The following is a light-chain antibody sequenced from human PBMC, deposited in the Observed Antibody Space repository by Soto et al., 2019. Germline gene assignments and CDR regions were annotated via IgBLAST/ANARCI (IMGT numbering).Light chain of an antibody. J-gene: IGKJ4*01. CDR2: DAS. Sequence: AIQLTQSPSSLSASPGDRVTITCRASQGISSALAWYQQKPGKAPKLLIYDASRLESGVPSRFSGSGSGTDFTLTISSLQPEDFATYYCQQFNNYLLTFGGGTKVEIK. CDR1: QGISSA. V-gene: IGKV1D-13*01. CDR3: QQFNNYLLT.